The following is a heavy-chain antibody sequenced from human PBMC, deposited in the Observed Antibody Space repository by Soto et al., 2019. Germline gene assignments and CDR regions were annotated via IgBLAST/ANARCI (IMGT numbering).Heavy chain of an antibody. CDR2: IYYSGST. CDR3: ARHVAVAGLYYFDY. D-gene: IGHD6-19*01. V-gene: IGHV4-39*01. Sequence: QLQLQESGPGLVKPSETLSLTCTVSGGSINSGRHYWGWIRQPPGKGLEWIANIYYSGSTHYNPSLMSRVTISVETSTNQFSLKLSSVTAADTAVYYCARHVAVAGLYYFDYWGQGTLVTVSS. CDR1: GGSINSGRHY. J-gene: IGHJ4*02.